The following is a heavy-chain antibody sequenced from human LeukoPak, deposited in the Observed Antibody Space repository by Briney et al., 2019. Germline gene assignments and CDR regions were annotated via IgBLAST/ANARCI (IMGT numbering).Heavy chain of an antibody. V-gene: IGHV1-46*01. CDR3: ARTYSSSWSYCDS. J-gene: IGHJ4*02. CDR1: GSTFTRYY. Sequence: ASVKDSCKASGSTFTRYYIHWVRQAPGQGLDWMGMINPSSGSTRFAQMFQDRVTMTRDTSTSAVYMELSSLTSEDTAMYYCARTYSSSWSYCDSWGQGTLVTVSS. CDR2: INPSSGST. D-gene: IGHD6-13*01.